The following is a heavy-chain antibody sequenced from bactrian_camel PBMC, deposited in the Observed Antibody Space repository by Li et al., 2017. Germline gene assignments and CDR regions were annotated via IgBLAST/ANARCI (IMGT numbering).Heavy chain of an antibody. CDR3: AAEENFCGDWAN. Sequence: VQLVESGGGSVQAGGSLRLSCSYTRRPNYVTWFRQGPGNGREGVAGIYTGGGDGYYADAVKGRFTISHDNAKNTAYLQMDNLKPEDSGMYYCAAEENFCGDWANWGQGTQVTVS. J-gene: IGHJ4*01. V-gene: IGHV3S40*01. CDR2: IYTGGGDG. CDR1: YTRRPNY. D-gene: IGHD4*01.